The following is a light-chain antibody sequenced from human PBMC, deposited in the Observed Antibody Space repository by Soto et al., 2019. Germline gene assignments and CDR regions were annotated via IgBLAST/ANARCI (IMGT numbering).Light chain of an antibody. V-gene: IGKV3-15*01. Sequence: EIMMTQSPATVSVSPGDRVTLSCRASQSVNSRLAWYQQNPGQAPRLLIYGASTRATDIPARFSGSGSGTEFTLTISSLQSEDFGVYYCQQSNNWPLSFGGGTKVEIK. J-gene: IGKJ4*01. CDR3: QQSNNWPLS. CDR2: GAS. CDR1: QSVNSR.